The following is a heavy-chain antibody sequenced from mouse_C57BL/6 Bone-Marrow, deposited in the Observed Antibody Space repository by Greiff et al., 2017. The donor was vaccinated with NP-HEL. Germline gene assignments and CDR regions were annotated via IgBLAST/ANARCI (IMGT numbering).Heavy chain of an antibody. CDR1: GFTFSSYA. V-gene: IGHV5-4*03. D-gene: IGHD2-4*01. CDR2: ISDGGSYT. Sequence: EVKLQESGGGLVKPGGSLKLSCAASGFTFSSYAMSWVRQTPEKRLEWVATISDGGSYTYYPDNVKGRFTISRDNAKNNLYLQMSHLKSEDTAMYYCARGAYDYDADYYAMDYWGQGTSVTVSS. CDR3: ARGAYDYDADYYAMDY. J-gene: IGHJ4*01.